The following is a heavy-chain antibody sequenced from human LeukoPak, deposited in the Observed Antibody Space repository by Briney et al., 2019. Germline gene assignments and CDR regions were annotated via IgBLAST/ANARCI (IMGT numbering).Heavy chain of an antibody. V-gene: IGHV1-69*13. D-gene: IGHD1-1*01. J-gene: IGHJ3*02. CDR3: ARPGTTSDAFDI. CDR2: IIPIFGTA. Sequence: SVKVSCKASGGTFSSCAISWVRQAPGQGLEWMGGIIPIFGTANYAQKFQGRVTITADESTSTAYMELSILRSEDTAVYYCARPGTTSDAFDIWGQGTMVTVSS. CDR1: GGTFSSCA.